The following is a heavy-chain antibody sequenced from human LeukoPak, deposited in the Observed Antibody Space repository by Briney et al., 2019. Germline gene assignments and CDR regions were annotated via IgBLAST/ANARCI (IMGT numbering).Heavy chain of an antibody. V-gene: IGHV3-21*01. D-gene: IGHD2-2*02. Sequence: PGGSLRLSCAASGFTFSSYSMNWVRQAPGKGLEWVSSISSSSSYIYYADSVKGRFTISRDNAKNSLHLQMNSLRAEDTAVYYCARDRGYCSSTSCYTLGIFDYWGQGTLVTVSS. CDR2: ISSSSSYI. J-gene: IGHJ4*02. CDR1: GFTFSSYS. CDR3: ARDRGYCSSTSCYTLGIFDY.